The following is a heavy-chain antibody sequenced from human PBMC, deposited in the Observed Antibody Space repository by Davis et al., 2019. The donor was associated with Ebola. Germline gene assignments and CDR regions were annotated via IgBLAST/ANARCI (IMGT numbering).Heavy chain of an antibody. Sequence: MPSETLSLTCTVSGGSISSYYWSWIRQPPGKGLEWIGYIYYSGSTNYNPSLKSRVTISLDTSKKQFSLKLSSVTAADTAVYYCARVRGYSGYTYYYYGMDVWGKGTTVTVSS. J-gene: IGHJ6*04. CDR3: ARVRGYSGYTYYYYGMDV. CDR2: IYYSGST. V-gene: IGHV4-59*01. CDR1: GGSISSYY. D-gene: IGHD5-12*01.